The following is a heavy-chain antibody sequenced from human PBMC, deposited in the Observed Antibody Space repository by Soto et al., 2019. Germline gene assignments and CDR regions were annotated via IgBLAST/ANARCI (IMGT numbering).Heavy chain of an antibody. CDR1: GFSLSTSGVG. V-gene: IGHV2-5*02. Sequence: QITLKESGPTLVKPTQTLTLTCTFSGFSLSTSGVGVVWIRQPPGKALECLGIIYWDDDKRYSPSLKSSLTXTXDNXKIHVVLTMTNMDTVDTGTYYCAHNLVAGTSWFDPWGQGTLVTDSS. D-gene: IGHD6-19*01. CDR3: AHNLVAGTSWFDP. CDR2: IYWDDDK. J-gene: IGHJ5*02.